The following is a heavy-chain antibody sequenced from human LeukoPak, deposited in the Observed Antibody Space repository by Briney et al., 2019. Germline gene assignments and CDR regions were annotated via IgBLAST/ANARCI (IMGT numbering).Heavy chain of an antibody. D-gene: IGHD2-2*01. V-gene: IGHV1-2*02. CDR3: ARDRAGYCSSRSCSQGGFDF. CDR1: GYTFTSYY. CDR2: INPNSGGT. Sequence: ASVKVSCKASGYTFTSYYMHWVRQAPGQGLEWMGWINPNSGGTNYAQKFQGRVTMTRDTSISTAYMELSRLTSDDTAVYYCARDRAGYCSSRSCSQGGFDFWGQGTMVTVSS. J-gene: IGHJ3*01.